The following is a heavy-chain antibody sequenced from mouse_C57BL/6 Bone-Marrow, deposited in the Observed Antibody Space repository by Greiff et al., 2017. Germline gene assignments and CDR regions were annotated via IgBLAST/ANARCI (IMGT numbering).Heavy chain of an antibody. V-gene: IGHV5-4*01. CDR3: AREGSFAY. Sequence: EVKLVESGGGLVKPGGSLKLSCAASGFTFSSYAMSWVRQTPEKRLAWVATISDGGSYTYYPDNVKGRFTISRDNAKNNLYLQMSHLKSEDTAMYYCAREGSFAYWGQGTLVTVSA. CDR2: ISDGGSYT. J-gene: IGHJ3*01. CDR1: GFTFSSYA.